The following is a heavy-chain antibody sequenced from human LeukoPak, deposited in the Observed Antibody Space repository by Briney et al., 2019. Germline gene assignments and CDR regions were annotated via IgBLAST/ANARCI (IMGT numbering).Heavy chain of an antibody. D-gene: IGHD7-27*01. CDR1: GVSIVRHY. Sequence: RLSETLSLTCTVSGVSIVRHYWIWIRQPPGKGLEWIGHISYSGSTNYNPSLKSRVTISVDTSKNQVSLRLSSVTAADTAVYYCARDGEGDEGGDYWDQGPLVTVSS. CDR3: ARDGEGDEGGDY. CDR2: ISYSGST. V-gene: IGHV4-59*11. J-gene: IGHJ4*02.